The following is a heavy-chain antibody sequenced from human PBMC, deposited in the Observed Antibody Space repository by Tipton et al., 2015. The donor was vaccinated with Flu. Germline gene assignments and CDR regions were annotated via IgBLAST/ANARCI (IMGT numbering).Heavy chain of an antibody. J-gene: IGHJ4*02. Sequence: TLSLTCSVSGGSFSSGSYYWTWIRQSAGKGLEWIGRIYTTGSTNYNPSLKTRVTLSVDRTENQFSLKLSSVTAADTAVYYCARVGSDSSALDWGQGTRVTVSS. V-gene: IGHV4-61*02. D-gene: IGHD3-22*01. CDR3: ARVGSDSSALD. CDR1: GGSFSSGSYY. CDR2: IYTTGST.